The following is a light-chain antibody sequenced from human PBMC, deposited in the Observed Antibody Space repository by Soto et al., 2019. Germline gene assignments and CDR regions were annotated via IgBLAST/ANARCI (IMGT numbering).Light chain of an antibody. CDR3: QQYGSSGT. Sequence: EIVLTQSACTLSLSTGERATLSCRASQTVSSSYLAWYQQKPGQAPRLLIYGASTRAAGIPDRFSGSGSGTDFTLTISRLEPEDFAVYYCQQYGSSGTFGQGSKV. CDR2: GAS. CDR1: QTVSSSY. V-gene: IGKV3-20*01. J-gene: IGKJ1*01.